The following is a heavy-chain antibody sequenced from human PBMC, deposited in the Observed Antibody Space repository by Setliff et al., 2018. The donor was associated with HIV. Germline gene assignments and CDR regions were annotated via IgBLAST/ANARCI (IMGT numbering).Heavy chain of an antibody. J-gene: IGHJ4*02. CDR2: IYSNGTT. D-gene: IGHD5-12*01. V-gene: IGHV4-4*09. CDR3: ARLPRGPWRWDY. CDR1: GGSIGVDC. Sequence: PSETLSLTCTVSGGSIGVDCWSWIRQPPGKGLEWIGYIYSNGTTRYNPSLKSRVTISLDTSKIEFSLTLKSVTAADTAIYYCARLPRGPWRWDYWGQGMLVT.